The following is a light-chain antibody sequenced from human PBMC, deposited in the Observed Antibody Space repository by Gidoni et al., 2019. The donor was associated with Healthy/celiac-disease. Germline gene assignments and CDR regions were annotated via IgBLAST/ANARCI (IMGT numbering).Light chain of an antibody. CDR3: SSSATNSVL. CDR2: EVT. J-gene: IGLJ2*01. CDR1: SSDVGAYNY. Sequence: QSALTQPASVSGSPGQSITISCTGTSSDVGAYNYVSWYQQHPGKAPKLLIYEVTNRPSGISNRFSGSKSANTASLTISGLQAEDEADYYCSSSATNSVLFGGGTKLSVL. V-gene: IGLV2-14*01.